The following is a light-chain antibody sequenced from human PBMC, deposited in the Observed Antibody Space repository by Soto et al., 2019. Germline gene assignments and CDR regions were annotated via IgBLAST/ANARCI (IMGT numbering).Light chain of an antibody. CDR1: QSVSSNF. CDR2: GAS. V-gene: IGKV3-20*01. J-gene: IGKJ1*01. CDR3: QQYGSSPWT. Sequence: EIVLTQSPGTLSLSPGERATLSCRASQSVSSNFLAWYQQKPGQAPRLLIYGASSRATGIPDRFSGSGSGTDFALTISRLEPEDFAVFYCQQYGSSPWTFGQGTMVEIK.